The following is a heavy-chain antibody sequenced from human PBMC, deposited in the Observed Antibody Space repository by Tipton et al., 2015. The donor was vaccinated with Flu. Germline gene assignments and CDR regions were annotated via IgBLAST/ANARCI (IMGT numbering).Heavy chain of an antibody. D-gene: IGHD3-3*01. CDR1: GGSISSYY. CDR3: ARIDLEKDDAFDI. Sequence: TLSLTCTVSGGSISSYYWSWIRQPPGKGLEWIGYIYYTGTTNYNPSLKSRVSISVDPSKTQFSLKLTSVTAADTAVYYCARIDLEKDDAFDIWGQGTMVTVSS. V-gene: IGHV4-59*01. CDR2: IYYTGTT. J-gene: IGHJ3*02.